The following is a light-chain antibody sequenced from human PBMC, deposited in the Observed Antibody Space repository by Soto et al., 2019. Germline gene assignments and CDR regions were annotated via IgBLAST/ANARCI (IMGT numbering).Light chain of an antibody. J-gene: IGKJ1*01. Sequence: DIQMTQSPSSLSAFVGDTVTITCRASQAIRSGLGWYQQKPGKAPRCLIYAASRLQSGVPSRFRGSGSGTEFTLTISSLQPEDFATYYCLQHNSFPRTFGQGTKVEIK. CDR3: LQHNSFPRT. CDR1: QAIRSG. V-gene: IGKV1-17*01. CDR2: AAS.